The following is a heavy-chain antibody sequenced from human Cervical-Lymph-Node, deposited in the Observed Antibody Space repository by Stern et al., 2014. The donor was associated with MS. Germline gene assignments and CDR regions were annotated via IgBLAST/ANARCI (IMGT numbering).Heavy chain of an antibody. J-gene: IGHJ6*02. V-gene: IGHV4-61*02. D-gene: IGHD3-9*01. CDR3: ARDCRLRYFDNYGMDV. CDR2: IYPGGST. Sequence: QVQLQESGPGLVKPSQTLSLTCTVSGGSISSGSYYWSWIRQPAGQGLEWIGRIYPGGSTNYPPSLKSRLPISVAPSKTHFSLKLISVTAADTAVYYCARDCRLRYFDNYGMDVWGQGTTVTVSS. CDR1: GGSISSGSYY.